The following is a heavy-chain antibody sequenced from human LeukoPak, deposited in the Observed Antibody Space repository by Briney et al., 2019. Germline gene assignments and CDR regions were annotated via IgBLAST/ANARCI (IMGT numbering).Heavy chain of an antibody. CDR3: AKDRRFLEWSLEFDY. V-gene: IGHV3-74*01. D-gene: IGHD3-3*01. Sequence: SGGSLRLSCAASGFSFSTYCMHWVRQAPGKGPMWVSRICPDGTVTNYADSVKARFSISRDNARNTVYLQMNSLRAEDTAVYYCAKDRRFLEWSLEFDYWGQGTLVTVSS. J-gene: IGHJ4*02. CDR1: GFSFSTYC. CDR2: ICPDGTVT.